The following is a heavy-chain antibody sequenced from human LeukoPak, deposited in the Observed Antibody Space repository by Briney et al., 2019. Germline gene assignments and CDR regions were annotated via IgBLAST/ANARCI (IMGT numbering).Heavy chain of an antibody. V-gene: IGHV4-39*07. J-gene: IGHJ4*02. Sequence: TSETLSLTCTVSGGSISSSSYYWGWIRQPPGKGLEWIGSIYYSGSTNYNPSLKSRVTISVDTSKNQFSLKLSSVTAADTAVYYCARGNVDTAMAFDYWGQGTLVTVSS. CDR3: ARGNVDTAMAFDY. CDR1: GGSISSSSYY. D-gene: IGHD5-18*01. CDR2: IYYSGST.